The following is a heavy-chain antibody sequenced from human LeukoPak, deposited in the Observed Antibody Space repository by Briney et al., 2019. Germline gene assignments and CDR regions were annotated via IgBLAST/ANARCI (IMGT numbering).Heavy chain of an antibody. CDR1: GGSISSSSYY. D-gene: IGHD1-26*01. CDR3: ARGRVGATDY. J-gene: IGHJ4*02. Sequence: SETLSLTCTVSGGSISSSSYYWGWIRQPPGKGLEWIGSIYYSGSTYYNPSLKSRVTISVDTSKNQFSLKPSSVTAADTAVYYSARGRVGATDYWGQGTLVTVSS. V-gene: IGHV4-39*07. CDR2: IYYSGST.